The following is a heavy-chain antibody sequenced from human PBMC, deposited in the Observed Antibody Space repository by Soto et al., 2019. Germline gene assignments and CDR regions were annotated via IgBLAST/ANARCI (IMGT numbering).Heavy chain of an antibody. J-gene: IGHJ3*02. CDR2: IYSSGNT. Sequence: SETLSLTCTVSGASVSSGDYYWTWIRQPPGKDLEWIGYIYSSGNTNYNPSLKSRVTISVDTSKNQFSLKLSSVTAADTAVYYCARDGGTTVVSRAFDMWGQGTMVTVSS. CDR3: ARDGGTTVVSRAFDM. V-gene: IGHV4-61*08. CDR1: GASVSSGDYY. D-gene: IGHD4-17*01.